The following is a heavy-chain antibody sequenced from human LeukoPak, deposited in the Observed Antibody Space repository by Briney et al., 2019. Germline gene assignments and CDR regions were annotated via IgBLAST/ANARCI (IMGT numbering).Heavy chain of an antibody. J-gene: IGHJ6*04. Sequence: ASVKVSCKASGYTFTGYYMHWVRQAPGQGLEWMGWINPNSGGTNYAQKFQGWVTITRDTSISTAYMELSRLRSDDTAVYYCARDGGGIVAAAYYYYYGMDVWGKGTTVTVSS. D-gene: IGHD2-2*01. CDR3: ARDGGGIVAAAYYYYYGMDV. CDR2: INPNSGGT. V-gene: IGHV1-2*04. CDR1: GYTFTGYY.